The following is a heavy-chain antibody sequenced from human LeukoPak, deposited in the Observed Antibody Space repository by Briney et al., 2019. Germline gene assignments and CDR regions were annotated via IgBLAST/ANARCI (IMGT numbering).Heavy chain of an antibody. D-gene: IGHD5-12*01. CDR3: ARDQGGYSGYDSYYIDY. J-gene: IGHJ4*02. CDR1: GGSISSGGYS. V-gene: IGHV4-30-2*01. CDR2: IYHSGST. Sequence: SQTLSLTCAVSGGSISSGGYSWSWIRQPPGKGLEWIGYIYHSGSTYYNPSLKSRVTISVDRSKNQFSLKLSSVTAADTAVYYCARDQGGYSGYDSYYIDYWGQGTLVTVSS.